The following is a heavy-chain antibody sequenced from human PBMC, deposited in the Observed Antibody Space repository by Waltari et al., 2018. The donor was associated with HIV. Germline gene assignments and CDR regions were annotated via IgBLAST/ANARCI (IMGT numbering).Heavy chain of an antibody. CDR1: GFTVSSNY. Sequence: EVQLVQSGGGLIQPGGSLRLSCAASGFTVSSNYMSWVRQAPGQGLEWVSVIYSGGSTFYADSVQCRFTISRDNAKNTLFLQLNSLRAEDTAVYYCARDRGDSFFPYWGQGTLVTVSS. CDR3: ARDRGDSFFPY. D-gene: IGHD5-18*01. V-gene: IGHV3-53*01. CDR2: IYSGGST. J-gene: IGHJ4*02.